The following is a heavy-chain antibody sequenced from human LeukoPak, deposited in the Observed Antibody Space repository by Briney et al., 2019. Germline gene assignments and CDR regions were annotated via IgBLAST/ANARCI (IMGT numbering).Heavy chain of an antibody. CDR2: ISGSGGST. J-gene: IGHJ3*02. D-gene: IGHD3-10*01. CDR3: AKGDRRYYYGSGSYGPYAFDI. CDR1: GFTFSSYA. V-gene: IGHV3-23*01. Sequence: PGGSLRLSCAASGFTFSSYAMSWVCQAPGKGLEWVSAISGSGGSTYYADSVKGRFTISRDNSKNTLYLQMNSLRAEDTAVYYCAKGDRRYYYGSGSYGPYAFDIWGQGTMVTVSS.